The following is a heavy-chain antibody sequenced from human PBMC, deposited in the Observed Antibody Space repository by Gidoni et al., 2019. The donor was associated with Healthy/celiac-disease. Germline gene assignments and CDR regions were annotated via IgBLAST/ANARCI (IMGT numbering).Heavy chain of an antibody. CDR3: ASLLTSIGVGY. J-gene: IGHJ4*02. CDR2: ISSSSSYI. V-gene: IGHV3-21*01. Sequence: EVQLVDPGGGLHKPGGSLGLFRSAPGFTFSSYSMNWVSQAPGKGLEWVSSISSSSSYIYYADSVKGRFTISRDNAKNSLYLQMNSLRAEDTAVYYCASLLTSIGVGYWGQGTLVTVSS. CDR1: GFTFSSYS.